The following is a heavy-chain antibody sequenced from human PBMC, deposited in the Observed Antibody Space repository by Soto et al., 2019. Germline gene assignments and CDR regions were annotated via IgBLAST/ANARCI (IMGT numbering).Heavy chain of an antibody. CDR1: GYTFTSYA. Sequence: GASVKVSCKASGYTFTSYAMHWVRQAPGQRLEWMGWINAGNGNTKYSQKLQGRVTITRDTSASTAYMELSSLRSEDTAVYYCARDLLARGYYDFWSGYYPIDGMDVWGQGTTVTVSS. CDR2: INAGNGNT. V-gene: IGHV1-3*01. J-gene: IGHJ6*02. D-gene: IGHD3-3*01. CDR3: ARDLLARGYYDFWSGYYPIDGMDV.